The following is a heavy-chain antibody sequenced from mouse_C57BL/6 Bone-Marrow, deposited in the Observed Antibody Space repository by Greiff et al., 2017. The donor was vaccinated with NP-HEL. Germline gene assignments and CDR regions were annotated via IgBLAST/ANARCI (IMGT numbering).Heavy chain of an antibody. CDR2: ISSGSSTI. CDR1: GFTFSDYG. Sequence: EVKLVESGGGLVKPGGSLKLSCAASGFTFSDYGMHWVRQAPEKGLEWVAYISSGSSTIYYADTVKGRFTISRDNAKNTLFLQMTSLRSEDTAMYYCARILTGSWYFDVWGTGTTVTVSS. D-gene: IGHD4-1*01. J-gene: IGHJ1*03. CDR3: ARILTGSWYFDV. V-gene: IGHV5-17*01.